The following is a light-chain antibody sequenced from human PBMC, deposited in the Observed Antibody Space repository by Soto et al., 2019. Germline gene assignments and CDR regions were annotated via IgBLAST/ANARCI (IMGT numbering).Light chain of an antibody. J-gene: IGKJ1*01. Sequence: RMNQSPSTVSGKVKDRVTITCLASQSINNCLGWYQQKPGKAPKLLIYKASSLESGVPSRFSGSGSGTDFTLTINSLQPDDFATYYCQHYNSFPWTFGEGSKVDVK. V-gene: IGKV1-5*03. CDR2: KAS. CDR1: QSINNC. CDR3: QHYNSFPWT.